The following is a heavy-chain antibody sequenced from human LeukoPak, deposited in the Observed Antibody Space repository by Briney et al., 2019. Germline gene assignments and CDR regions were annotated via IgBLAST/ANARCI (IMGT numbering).Heavy chain of an antibody. CDR2: ISGSSGII. CDR3: ARDPVEWELLLDY. V-gene: IGHV3-48*01. D-gene: IGHD1-26*01. Sequence: PGGSLRLSCAASGFTFNTYTMNWVRQAPGKGLEWVSYISGSSGIIDYADSVRGRFTISRDNAKNSLYLQMNSLRAEDTAVYYCARDPVEWELLLDYWGQGTLVTVSS. J-gene: IGHJ4*02. CDR1: GFTFNTYT.